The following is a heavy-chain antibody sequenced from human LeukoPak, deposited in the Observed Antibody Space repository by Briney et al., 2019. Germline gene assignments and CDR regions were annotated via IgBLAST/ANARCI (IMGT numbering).Heavy chain of an antibody. Sequence: GGSLRLSCAASGFTFSSYAMHWVRQAPGKGLEWVANIKQDGSEKYYVGSVKGRFTISRDNAKNSLYLQMNSLRAEDTAVYYCARDCDGSSHYGWFDPWGQGTLVTVSS. J-gene: IGHJ5*02. D-gene: IGHD3-22*01. CDR1: GFTFSSYA. CDR2: IKQDGSEK. V-gene: IGHV3-7*01. CDR3: ARDCDGSSHYGWFDP.